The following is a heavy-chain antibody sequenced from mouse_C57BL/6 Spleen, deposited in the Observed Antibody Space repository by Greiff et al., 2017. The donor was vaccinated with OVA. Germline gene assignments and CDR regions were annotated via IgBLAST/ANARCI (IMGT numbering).Heavy chain of an antibody. CDR1: GFSLTSYG. CDR2: IWRGGST. J-gene: IGHJ4*01. V-gene: IGHV2-5*01. D-gene: IGHD2-2*01. CDR3: AKEEGYDAYYAMDY. Sequence: VKLMESGPGLVQPSQSLSITCTVSGFSLTSYGVHWVRQSPGKGLEWLGVIWRGGSTDYNAAFMSRLSITKDNSKSQVFFKMNSLQADDTAIYYCAKEEGYDAYYAMDYWGQGTSVTVSS.